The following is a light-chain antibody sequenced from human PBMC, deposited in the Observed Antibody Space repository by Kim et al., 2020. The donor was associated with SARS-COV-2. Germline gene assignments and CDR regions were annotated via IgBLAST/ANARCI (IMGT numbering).Light chain of an antibody. CDR1: SPNIGAGYD. J-gene: IGLJ3*02. Sequence: QRVTLSCTGSSPNIGAGYDVHWYQQLPGTAPKLLIYGNSNRPSGVPDRFSGSKSGTSASLAITGLQAEDEADYYCQSYDSSLSGSVFGGGTKLTVL. V-gene: IGLV1-40*01. CDR3: QSYDSSLSGSV. CDR2: GNS.